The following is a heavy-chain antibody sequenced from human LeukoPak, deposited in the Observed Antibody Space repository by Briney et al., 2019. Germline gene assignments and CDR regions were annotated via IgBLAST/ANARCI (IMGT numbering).Heavy chain of an antibody. V-gene: IGHV3-7*01. CDR2: IKPDGNEQ. J-gene: IGHJ4*02. Sequence: GGSLRLSCAASGFRFSDYWMGWVRQAPGKGPEWVASIKPDGNEQYYVDSVRGRFTIPRDNSKDSLFLQMDSLRDDDTAVYYCARERVSAYDYWGQGTLVTVSS. CDR1: GFRFSDYW. CDR3: ARERVSAYDY.